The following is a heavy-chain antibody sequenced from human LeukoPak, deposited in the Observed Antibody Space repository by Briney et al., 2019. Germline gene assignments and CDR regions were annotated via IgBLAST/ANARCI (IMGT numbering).Heavy chain of an antibody. CDR1: GGSFSGYY. J-gene: IGHJ6*03. D-gene: IGHD3-22*01. Sequence: PSVTLSLTCAVYGGSFSGYYWSWIGQRPGKGLEWIGELNHSGSTNYNPSLKSRVTISVDTSNNQFSLKLSSVTAADTAVYYCARGRHDSSGYYQRDYYYMDVWGKGTTVTVSS. CDR3: ARGRHDSSGYYQRDYYYMDV. CDR2: LNHSGST. V-gene: IGHV4-34*01.